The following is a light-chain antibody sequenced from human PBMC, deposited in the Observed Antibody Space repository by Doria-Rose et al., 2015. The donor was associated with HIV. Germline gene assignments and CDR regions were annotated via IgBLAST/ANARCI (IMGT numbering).Light chain of an antibody. Sequence: DIVMTQSPGTLSLSPGERATLSCRASQSFSSTYLAWYQQKPGQAPSLLIYDGSTRATGIPDRFSVSGSGTDITLTINRLEPEDFALYYCHQYGTSWTFGQGTKVEI. V-gene: IGKV3-20*01. CDR3: HQYGTSWT. J-gene: IGKJ1*01. CDR2: DGS. CDR1: QSFSSTY.